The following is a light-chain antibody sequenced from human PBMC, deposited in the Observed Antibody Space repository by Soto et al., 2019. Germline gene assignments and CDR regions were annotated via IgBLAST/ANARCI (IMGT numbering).Light chain of an antibody. V-gene: IGLV2-14*01. CDR2: DVS. CDR3: SSYTTSGSLV. CDR1: SSDVGGYNY. J-gene: IGLJ2*01. Sequence: QSVLTQPASVSGSPGPSITISCTGTSSDVGGYNYVSWYQQHPGKAPKLMIYDVSNRPSGVSNRFSGSKSGNTASLTISGLQAEDEADYYCSSYTTSGSLVFGGGTKLTVL.